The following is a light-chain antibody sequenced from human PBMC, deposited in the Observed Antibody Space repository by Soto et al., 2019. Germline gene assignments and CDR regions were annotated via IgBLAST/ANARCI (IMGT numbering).Light chain of an antibody. CDR2: KAS. CDR1: QTISSW. J-gene: IGKJ1*01. CDR3: QHYNSYSEA. Sequence: DIQMTQSSSTLSASVGDRVTITCRASQTISSWLAWYQXKQGKAPKVXIYKASTLKSGVPSRFSGSGSGTEFTLTISSLQPDDGATYDCQHYNSYSEAFGQGTKVDIK. V-gene: IGKV1-5*03.